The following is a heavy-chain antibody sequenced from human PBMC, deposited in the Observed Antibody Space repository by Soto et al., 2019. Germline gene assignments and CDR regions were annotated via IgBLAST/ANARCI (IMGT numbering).Heavy chain of an antibody. J-gene: IGHJ3*01. D-gene: IGHD4-17*01. CDR3: ATTVTRLIDFDL. CDR1: GFTVSSHY. Sequence: EVQLVETGGGFVQPGGSLRLSCVASGFTVSSHYMTWVRQTPGKGVEWGSIIYASDSTFYADSVKGRFTISRDNSKNTVYLQLSSLRAEDTAVYYCATTVTRLIDFDLWGQGTMVSVSS. CDR2: IYASDST. V-gene: IGHV3-53*02.